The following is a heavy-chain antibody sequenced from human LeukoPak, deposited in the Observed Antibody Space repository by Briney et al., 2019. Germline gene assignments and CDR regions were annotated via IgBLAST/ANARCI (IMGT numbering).Heavy chain of an antibody. Sequence: SQTLSLTCPVSGGSISSGDYYWSWIRQPPGKGLQWLGYIYYSGSTYYNPSLKSRVTVSVDTSKNQFSLKLSSVTAADRAVYDCARDPIPVMATMREAAFDIWGQGTMVTVSS. J-gene: IGHJ3*02. CDR2: IYYSGST. D-gene: IGHD5-24*01. CDR1: GGSISSGDYY. V-gene: IGHV4-30-4*01. CDR3: ARDPIPVMATMREAAFDI.